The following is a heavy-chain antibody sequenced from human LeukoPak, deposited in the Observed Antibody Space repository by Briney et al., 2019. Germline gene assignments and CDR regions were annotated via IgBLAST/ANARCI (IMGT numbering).Heavy chain of an antibody. CDR2: IYYSGST. D-gene: IGHD3-10*01. V-gene: IGHV4-39*07. CDR1: GGSISSSSYY. J-gene: IGHJ4*02. CDR3: ARDLAPNYYGSGSFFDY. Sequence: TSETLSLTCTVSGGSISSSSYYWGWIRQPPGKGLEWIGSIYYSGSTYYNPSLKSRVTISVDTSKNQFSLKLSSVTAADTAAYYCARDLAPNYYGSGSFFDYWGQGTLVTVSS.